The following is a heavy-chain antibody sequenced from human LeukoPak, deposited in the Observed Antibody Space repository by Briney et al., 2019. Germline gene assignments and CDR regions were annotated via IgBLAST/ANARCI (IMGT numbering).Heavy chain of an antibody. CDR1: GGSISSSNFY. Sequence: SETLSLTCTVSGGSISSSNFYWGWIRQPPGKGLEWIGNIYYSGSTYYNPSLKSRVTISVDTSKNQFSLKLSSVTAADTAVYYCARYYPNVSPPQYFFDYWGQGTLVTVSS. D-gene: IGHD3-10*01. J-gene: IGHJ4*02. V-gene: IGHV4-39*07. CDR3: ARYYPNVSPPQYFFDY. CDR2: IYYSGST.